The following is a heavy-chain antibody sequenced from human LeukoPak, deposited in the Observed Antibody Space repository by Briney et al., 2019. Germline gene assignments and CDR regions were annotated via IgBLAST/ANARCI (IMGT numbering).Heavy chain of an antibody. CDR1: GDSVSSNSAA. CDR2: TYYRSKLYN. Sequence: SQTLSLTCAISGDSVSSNSAAWNWIRQSPSRGLEWLGRTYYRSKLYNDYAVSVKSRITISPDTSKNQFSLQLNSVTPEDTAVYYCARGAGYYYDSSGYYPHDAFDIWGQGTMVTVSS. V-gene: IGHV6-1*01. D-gene: IGHD3-22*01. CDR3: ARGAGYYYDSSGYYPHDAFDI. J-gene: IGHJ3*02.